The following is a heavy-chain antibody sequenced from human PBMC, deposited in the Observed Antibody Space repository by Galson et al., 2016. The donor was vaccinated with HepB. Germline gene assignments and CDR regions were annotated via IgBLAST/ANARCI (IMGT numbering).Heavy chain of an antibody. CDR2: IWPGDSDT. Sequence: QSGAEVKKPGESPRISCKASGYSFTKYWIGWVRQKPGGGLEWMAIIWPGDSDTRYSPSFQGQVTISADESISTAYLQWDTLKASDTAIYYCARHFDCSTTSCYLDFWGQGTLVTVSS. CDR3: ARHFDCSTTSCYLDF. J-gene: IGHJ4*02. D-gene: IGHD2-2*01. CDR1: GYSFTKYW. V-gene: IGHV5-51*01.